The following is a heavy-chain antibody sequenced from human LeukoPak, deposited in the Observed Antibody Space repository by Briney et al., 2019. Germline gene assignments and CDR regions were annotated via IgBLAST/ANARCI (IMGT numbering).Heavy chain of an antibody. Sequence: GASVKVSCKASGYTFTSYYMHWVRQAPGQGLEWMGIINPSGGSTSYAQKFQGRVTMTRDTSTSTVYMGLSSLRSEDTAVYYCAREAYYDSSGYTAEYFQHWGQGTLVTVSS. D-gene: IGHD3-22*01. V-gene: IGHV1-46*01. CDR1: GYTFTSYY. CDR3: AREAYYDSSGYTAEYFQH. J-gene: IGHJ1*01. CDR2: INPSGGST.